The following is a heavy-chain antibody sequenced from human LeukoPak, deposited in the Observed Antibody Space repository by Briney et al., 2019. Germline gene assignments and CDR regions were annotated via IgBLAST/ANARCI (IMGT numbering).Heavy chain of an antibody. CDR3: ARVRHSYDSSGFPFDF. V-gene: IGHV4-39*07. CDR2: VYFTGNT. D-gene: IGHD3-22*01. CDR1: GFTFSSYG. J-gene: IGHJ4*02. Sequence: GSLRLSCAASGFTFSSYGMSWIRQPPGKGLEWIGTVYFTGNTYYNASLKSRVSISIDTSKSHFSLNLNSMTAADTAVYFCARVRHSYDSSGFPFDFWGQGTLVTVSS.